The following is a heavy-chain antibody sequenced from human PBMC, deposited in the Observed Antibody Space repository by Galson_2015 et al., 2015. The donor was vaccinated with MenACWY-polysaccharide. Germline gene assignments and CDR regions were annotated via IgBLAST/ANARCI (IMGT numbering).Heavy chain of an antibody. V-gene: IGHV3-74*01. CDR2: INADGSAT. D-gene: IGHD2-15*01. J-gene: IGHJ5*02. CDR3: TKAGAKFCRGSSCSFNWFDP. Sequence: SLRLSCAASGFSFSTYWVHWVRHAPGKGLVWVSRINADGSATDYADSVRGRFTISRDNAKNTLYLEMNSLRAEDTAVYYCTKAGAKFCRGSSCSFNWFDPWGQGTLVTVSS. CDR1: GFSFSTYW.